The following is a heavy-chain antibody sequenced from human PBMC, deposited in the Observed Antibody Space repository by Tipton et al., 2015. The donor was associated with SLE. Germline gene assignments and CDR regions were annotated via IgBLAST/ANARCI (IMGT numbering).Heavy chain of an antibody. CDR1: GFSISSGYF. V-gene: IGHV4-38-2*02. CDR3: ARHDYDSNGYYQHYFDY. D-gene: IGHD3-22*01. J-gene: IGHJ4*02. Sequence: LRLSCTVSGFSISSGYFWGWIRQSPEKGLEWIGSISHSGNIYYNPSLKSRVSMSIDTSRDEVFLRRSSVTAADTAVYYCARHDYDSNGYYQHYFDYWGQGTLVTVSS. CDR2: ISHSGNI.